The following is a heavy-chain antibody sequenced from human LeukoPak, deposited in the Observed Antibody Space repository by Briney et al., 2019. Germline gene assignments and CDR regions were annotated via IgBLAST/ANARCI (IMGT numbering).Heavy chain of an antibody. J-gene: IGHJ6*03. V-gene: IGHV4-59*01. Sequence: SETLSLTCTVSGGSISSYYWSWIRQSPEKGLEWIGYMYYSGSTNYNPSLKSRVTISVDTSKNQFSLKLTSVTAADTAVYYCARGPSSSSGVYYYYYMDVWGTGTTVTVSS. CDR1: GGSISSYY. D-gene: IGHD6-6*01. CDR3: ARGPSSSSGVYYYYYMDV. CDR2: MYYSGST.